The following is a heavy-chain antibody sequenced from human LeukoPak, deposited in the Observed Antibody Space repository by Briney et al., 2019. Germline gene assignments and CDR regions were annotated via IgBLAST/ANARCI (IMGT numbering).Heavy chain of an antibody. CDR2: IYTSGST. V-gene: IGHV4-61*02. D-gene: IGHD6-13*01. CDR1: GGSISSGSYY. CDR3: ARDSGRWYESQYYYYAIDV. J-gene: IGHJ6*02. Sequence: SETLSLTCTVSGGSISSGSYYWSWIRQPAGKGLEWIGRIYTSGSTNYNPSLKSRVTISVDTSKNQFSLKLSSVTAADTAVYYCARDSGRWYESQYYYYAIDVWGQGTTVIVSS.